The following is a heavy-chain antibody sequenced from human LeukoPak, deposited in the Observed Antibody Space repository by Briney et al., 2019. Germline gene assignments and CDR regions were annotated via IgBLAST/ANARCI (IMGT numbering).Heavy chain of an antibody. CDR3: ARGRRTRIAVAGYNWFDP. V-gene: IGHV4-30-2*01. CDR2: INHSGST. D-gene: IGHD6-19*01. CDR1: GGSISSGGYS. Sequence: SETLSLTCAVSGGSISSGGYSWSWIRQPPGKGLEWIGEINHSGSTNYNPSLKSRVTISVDTSKNQFSLKLSSVTAADTAVYYCARGRRTRIAVAGYNWFDPWGQGTLVTVSS. J-gene: IGHJ5*02.